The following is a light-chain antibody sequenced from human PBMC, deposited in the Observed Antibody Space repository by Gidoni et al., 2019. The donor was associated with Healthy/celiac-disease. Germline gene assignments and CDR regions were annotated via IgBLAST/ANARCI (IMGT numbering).Light chain of an antibody. Sequence: QSALTQPRSVSGSPGQSVTISCTGTSRDVGCYNYVPWYQQHPGKAPKLMIYDVSKRPSGVPDRFSGSKSGNTASLTISGLQAEDEADYYCCSYAGSYHVVFGGGTKLTVL. V-gene: IGLV2-11*01. CDR3: CSYAGSYHVV. CDR1: SRDVGCYNY. J-gene: IGLJ2*01. CDR2: DVS.